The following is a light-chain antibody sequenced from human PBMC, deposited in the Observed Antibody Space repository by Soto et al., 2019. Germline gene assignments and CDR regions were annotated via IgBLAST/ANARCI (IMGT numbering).Light chain of an antibody. CDR1: ESVSSN. V-gene: IGKV3-15*01. Sequence: DIVLTQSPGTLSLSPGERATLSCRTIESVSSNLAWYQQKPGQAPRLLIYGASTRATGIPARFSGSGSGTEFTLTISSLQSEDFAVYYCQQYNNWPPGITFGQGTRLEIK. CDR3: QQYNNWPPGIT. CDR2: GAS. J-gene: IGKJ5*01.